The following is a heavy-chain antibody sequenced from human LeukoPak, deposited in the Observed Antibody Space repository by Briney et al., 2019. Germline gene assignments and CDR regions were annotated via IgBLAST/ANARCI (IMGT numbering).Heavy chain of an antibody. CDR2: ISETGTYI. Sequence: KTGGFLRLSCAASGFTFSSYSMNWVRQAPGKGLEWVSSISETGTYIYYADSVKGRFTISRDNAKNSLYLQMNSLRAEDTAVYYCARAKSVTTNWFDPWGQGTLVTVSS. J-gene: IGHJ5*02. V-gene: IGHV3-21*01. D-gene: IGHD4-11*01. CDR1: GFTFSSYS. CDR3: ARAKSVTTNWFDP.